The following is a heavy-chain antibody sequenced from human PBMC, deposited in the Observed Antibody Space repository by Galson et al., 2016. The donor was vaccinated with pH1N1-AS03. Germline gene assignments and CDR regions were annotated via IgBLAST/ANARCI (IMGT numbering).Heavy chain of an antibody. V-gene: IGHV4-59*08. CDR3: GRHLRSSYSMDV. Sequence: ETLSLTCTVSGGSVNGYYWTWIRQPPGKGLEWIGQIFYIGDTLYTPSLRGRVTMSVDTSKNQLSLRLSSVTAADTAVYYCGRHLRSSYSMDVGGQGTTVTVSS. CDR2: IFYIGDT. D-gene: IGHD2-15*01. J-gene: IGHJ6*02. CDR1: GGSVNGYY.